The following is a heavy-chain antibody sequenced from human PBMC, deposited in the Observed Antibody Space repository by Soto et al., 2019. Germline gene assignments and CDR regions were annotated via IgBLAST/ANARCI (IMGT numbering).Heavy chain of an antibody. Sequence: LSLTCTVSGGSISSGDYYWSWIRQPPGKGLEWIGYIYYSGSTYYNPSLKSRVTISVDRSKNQFSLKLSSVTAADTAVYYCARAGGLGAVAVDYWGQGTLVTVSS. CDR1: GGSISSGDYY. CDR2: IYYSGST. D-gene: IGHD6-19*01. V-gene: IGHV4-30-4*01. J-gene: IGHJ4*02. CDR3: ARAGGLGAVAVDY.